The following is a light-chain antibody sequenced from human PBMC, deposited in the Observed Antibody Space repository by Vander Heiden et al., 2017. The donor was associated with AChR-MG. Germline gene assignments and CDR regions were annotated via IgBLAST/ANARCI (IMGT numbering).Light chain of an antibody. V-gene: IGKV3-15*01. Sequence: EIVMTPSPATLSVSPGERATLSCRASQSVSSNLAWYQQKPGQAPRLLIYGASTRATGIPARFSGSGSGTEFTLTISSLHSEDFAVYYCQQDNNWPCTFGQGTKLEIK. CDR1: QSVSSN. CDR2: GAS. J-gene: IGKJ2*02. CDR3: QQDNNWPCT.